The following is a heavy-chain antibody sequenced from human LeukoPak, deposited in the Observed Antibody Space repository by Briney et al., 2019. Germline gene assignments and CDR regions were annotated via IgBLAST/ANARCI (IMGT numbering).Heavy chain of an antibody. Sequence: SETLSLTCTVSGGSISSYYWSWIRQPPGKGLEWIGYIYYSGSTNYTPSLKSRVTISVDTSKNQFSLKLSSVTAADTAVYYCARRRGLTHPIDYWGQGTLVTVSS. V-gene: IGHV4-59*08. CDR2: IYYSGST. CDR1: GGSISSYY. D-gene: IGHD3-10*01. CDR3: ARRRGLTHPIDY. J-gene: IGHJ4*02.